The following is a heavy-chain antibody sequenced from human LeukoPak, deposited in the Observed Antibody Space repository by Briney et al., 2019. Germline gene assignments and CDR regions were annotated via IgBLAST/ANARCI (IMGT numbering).Heavy chain of an antibody. CDR3: ARLFGYSSGWGGGPGAFDI. Sequence: SETLSLTCTVSGGSISSGGYYWSWIRQPPGKGLEWIGYIYHSGSTYYNPSLKSRVTISVDRSKNQFSLKLSSVTAADTAVYYCARLFGYSSGWGGGPGAFDIWGQGTMVTVSS. CDR2: IYHSGST. D-gene: IGHD6-19*01. J-gene: IGHJ3*02. V-gene: IGHV4-30-2*01. CDR1: GGSISSGGYY.